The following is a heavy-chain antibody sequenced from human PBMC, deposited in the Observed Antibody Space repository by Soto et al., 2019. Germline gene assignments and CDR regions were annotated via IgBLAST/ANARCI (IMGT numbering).Heavy chain of an antibody. CDR3: AREDHYYDSSGYPDY. D-gene: IGHD3-22*01. V-gene: IGHV3-30-3*01. CDR2: ISYDGSNK. Sequence: PGGSLRLSCAASGFTFSSYAMHWVRQAPGKGLEWVAVISYDGSNKYYADSVKGRFTISRDNSKNTLYLQMNSLRAEDTAVYYCAREDHYYDSSGYPDYWGQGTLVTVSS. CDR1: GFTFSSYA. J-gene: IGHJ4*02.